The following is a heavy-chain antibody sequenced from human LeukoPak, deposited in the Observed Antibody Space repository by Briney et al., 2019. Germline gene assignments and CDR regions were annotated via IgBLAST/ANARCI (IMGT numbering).Heavy chain of an antibody. Sequence: SETLSLTCTVSGGSISSYYWSWIRQPPGKGLEWIGYIYYSGSTNYNPSLKGRVTISVDTSKNQFSLKLSSVTAADTAVYYCARGYDSSGFYFDYWGQGTLVTVSS. CDR1: GGSISSYY. CDR3: ARGYDSSGFYFDY. D-gene: IGHD3-22*01. V-gene: IGHV4-59*01. CDR2: IYYSGST. J-gene: IGHJ4*02.